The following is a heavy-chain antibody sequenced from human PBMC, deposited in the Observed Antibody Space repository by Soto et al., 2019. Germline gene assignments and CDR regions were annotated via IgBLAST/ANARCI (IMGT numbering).Heavy chain of an antibody. Sequence: QVQLVQSGAEVRKPGSSVRVSCKASGGSFNRHTISWVRQAPGQGLEWMGGIIPIFGTAKHAQKFQGRVTIIADESTSTVYMEWSSLRSADTAIYYCARGWGYDSTDYYYAYWGQGTLVIVSS. D-gene: IGHD3-22*01. CDR2: IIPIFGTA. V-gene: IGHV1-69*01. J-gene: IGHJ4*01. CDR3: ARGWGYDSTDYYYAY. CDR1: GGSFNRHT.